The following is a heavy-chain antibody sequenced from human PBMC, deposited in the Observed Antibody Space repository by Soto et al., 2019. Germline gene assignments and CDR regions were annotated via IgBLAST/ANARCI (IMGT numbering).Heavy chain of an antibody. CDR1: GDSIRSSSY. J-gene: IGHJ6*01. V-gene: IGHV4-39*01. CDR2: IYSTGNT. D-gene: IGHD6-13*01. CDR3: RRSSRYSTDV. Sequence: QLQLQESGPGLVKPSETLSLTCTVSGDSIRSSSYWGWIRQPPGKGLEWIGSIYSTGNTYYNPSLNSQVTISVDTSKNQFSLNVISVTAADTAVDYCRRSSRYSTDVW.